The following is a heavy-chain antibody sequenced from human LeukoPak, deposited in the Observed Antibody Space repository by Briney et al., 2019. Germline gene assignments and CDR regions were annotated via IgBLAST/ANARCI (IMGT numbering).Heavy chain of an antibody. CDR2: INHSGST. CDR3: ARATDYYDSSGSMVPVRGSSFDP. V-gene: IGHV4-34*01. CDR1: GGSFSGYY. Sequence: SETLSLTCAVYGGSFSGYYWSWIRQPPGKGLEWLGEINHSGSTNYNPSLKSRVTISVDTSKNQFSLKLSSVTAADTAVYYCARATDYYDSSGSMVPVRGSSFDPWGQGTLVTVSS. J-gene: IGHJ5*02. D-gene: IGHD3-22*01.